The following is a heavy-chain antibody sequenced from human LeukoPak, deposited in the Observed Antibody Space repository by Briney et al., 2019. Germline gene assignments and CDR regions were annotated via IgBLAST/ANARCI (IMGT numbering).Heavy chain of an antibody. CDR1: GGSFSGYS. D-gene: IGHD1-26*01. Sequence: SESLSLTCAVYGGSFSGYSLNWIRQPPGTGLEWIGEINHSGSTNYNPSLKSRVTISLDTSKNQFSLRLTSVTAADTAVYYCARGVGPEDDYYYYGMDVWGQGTTVTVSS. CDR3: ARGVGPEDDYYYYGMDV. CDR2: INHSGST. J-gene: IGHJ6*02. V-gene: IGHV4-34*01.